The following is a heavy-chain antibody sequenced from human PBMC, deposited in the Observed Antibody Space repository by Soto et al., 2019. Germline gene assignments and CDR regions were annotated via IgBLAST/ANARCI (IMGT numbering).Heavy chain of an antibody. CDR2: SIPIFGTA. V-gene: IGHV1-69*01. D-gene: IGHD6-13*01. CDR1: GGTFSSYA. CDR3: AREIAAAGSYYYYGMDV. J-gene: IGHJ6*02. Sequence: QVQLVQSGAEVKKPGSSVKVSCKASGGTFSSYAISWVRQAPGQGLEWMGGSIPIFGTANYAQKFQGRVTITAAESTSTAYMELSSLRSEDTAVYYCAREIAAAGSYYYYGMDVWGQGTTVTVSS.